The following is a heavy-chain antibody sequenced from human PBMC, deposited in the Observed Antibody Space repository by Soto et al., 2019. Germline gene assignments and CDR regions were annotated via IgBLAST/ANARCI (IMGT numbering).Heavy chain of an antibody. CDR2: IIPILGIA. Sequence: ASVKVSCKASGGTFSSYAISWVRQAPGQGLEWMGGIIPILGIANYAQKFQGRVTITADKSTSTAYMELSSLRSEDTAVYYCARGRRRGYDYGDYDAFDIWGQGTMVTVSS. D-gene: IGHD4-17*01. CDR1: GGTFSSYA. V-gene: IGHV1-69*10. J-gene: IGHJ3*02. CDR3: ARGRRRGYDYGDYDAFDI.